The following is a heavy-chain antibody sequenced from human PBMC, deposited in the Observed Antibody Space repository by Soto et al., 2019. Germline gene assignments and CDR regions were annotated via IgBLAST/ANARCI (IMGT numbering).Heavy chain of an antibody. J-gene: IGHJ6*03. CDR3: ASALDYYGSGSYYKSLYMDV. D-gene: IGHD3-10*01. CDR2: IWYDGSNK. CDR1: GFTFSSYG. V-gene: IGHV3-33*01. Sequence: GGSLRLSCAASGFTFSSYGMHWVRQAPGKGLEWVAVIWYDGSNKYYADSVKGRFTISRDNSKNTLYLQMNSLRAEDTAVYYCASALDYYGSGSYYKSLYMDVWGKGTTVTVSS.